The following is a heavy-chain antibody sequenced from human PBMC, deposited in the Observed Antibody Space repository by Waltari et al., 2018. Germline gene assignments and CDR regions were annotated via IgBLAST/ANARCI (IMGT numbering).Heavy chain of an antibody. CDR3: ATDANYDSSGYYLACDY. V-gene: IGHV1-24*01. J-gene: IGHJ4*02. CDR2: FDPEDGET. Sequence: QVQLVQSGAEVKKPGASVKVSCKVSGYSLTQLSMHWVPQAPGKGLEWMGGFDPEDGETIYAQKFQGRVTMTEDTSTETAYMELSSLRSEDTAVYYCATDANYDSSGYYLACDYWGQGTLVTVSS. CDR1: GYSLTQLS. D-gene: IGHD3-22*01.